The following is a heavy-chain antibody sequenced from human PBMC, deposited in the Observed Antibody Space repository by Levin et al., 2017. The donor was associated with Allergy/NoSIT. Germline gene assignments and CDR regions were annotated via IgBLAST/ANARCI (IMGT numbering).Heavy chain of an antibody. V-gene: IGHV1-8*01. CDR1: GYTFTNYD. D-gene: IGHD1-26*01. Sequence: ASVKVSCKASGYTFTNYDINWVRQATGQGLEWMGWMNPNSGNTGYAQKFLGRVTLTRTSSISTAYMELSSLTSEDTAVYYCATQKWERLRSYSYYGMDVWGQGTTVTVSS. J-gene: IGHJ6*02. CDR3: ATQKWERLRSYSYYGMDV. CDR2: MNPNSGNT.